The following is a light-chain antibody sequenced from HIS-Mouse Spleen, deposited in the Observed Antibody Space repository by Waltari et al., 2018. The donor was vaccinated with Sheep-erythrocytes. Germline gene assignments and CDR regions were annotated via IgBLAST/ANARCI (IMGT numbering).Light chain of an antibody. CDR2: KAS. CDR3: QQLAT. Sequence: DIQMTQYPSTLSASVGDRVTITCRASQSISSWLAWYQQKPGKAPKLLIYKASSLESGVPSRFSGSGSGTEFTLTISSLQPDDFATYYGQQLATFGQGTKVEIK. V-gene: IGKV1-5*03. CDR1: QSISSW. J-gene: IGKJ1*01.